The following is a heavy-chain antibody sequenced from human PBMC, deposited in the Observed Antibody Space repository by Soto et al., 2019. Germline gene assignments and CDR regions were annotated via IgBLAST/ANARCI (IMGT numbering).Heavy chain of an antibody. J-gene: IGHJ5*02. CDR2: IYWDDDK. CDR1: GFSLSSSGVG. Sequence: QITLKESGPTVVKPTQTLTLTCTFSGFSLSSSGVGVGWVRQPPGKALEWLALIYWDDDKRYSPSLKSRLTITTDTSNKHVVLTMNNMDPVDTAPYYCAHGTEKFDPWGQGTLVTVSS. CDR3: AHGTEKFDP. V-gene: IGHV2-5*02.